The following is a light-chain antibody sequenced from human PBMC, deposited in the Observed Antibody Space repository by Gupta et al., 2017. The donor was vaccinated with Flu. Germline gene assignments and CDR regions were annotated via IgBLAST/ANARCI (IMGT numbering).Light chain of an antibody. J-gene: IGLJ1*01. CDR2: DDN. Sequence: SYVLTQPPSVSVAPGKTARITCGGNNIGRKSVHWYQQKPGQAPVLVGYDDNDRPSGIPERFSGSNSGNTATLTISRVEAGDEADYYCQVWDSSSDYVFATGTKVTVL. CDR3: QVWDSSSDYV. CDR1: NIGRKS. V-gene: IGLV3-21*03.